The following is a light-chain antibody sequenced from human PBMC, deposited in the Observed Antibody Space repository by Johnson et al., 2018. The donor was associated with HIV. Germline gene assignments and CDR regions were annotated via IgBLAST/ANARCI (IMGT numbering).Light chain of an antibody. J-gene: IGLJ1*01. V-gene: IGLV1-51*02. CDR1: SSNIGNNY. CDR3: GTWDSSLRAYV. CDR2: EDN. Sequence: QSVLTQPPSVSAAPGQKVTISCSGSSSNIGNNYVSWYQQLPGTAPKLLIYEDNKRPSGITDRFSGSTSGPSATLRIAGLQTGDEADYYCGTWDSSLRAYVFGTGTKVTVL.